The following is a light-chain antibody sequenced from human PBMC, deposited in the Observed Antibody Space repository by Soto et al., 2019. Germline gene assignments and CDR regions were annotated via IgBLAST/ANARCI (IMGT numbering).Light chain of an antibody. Sequence: DIQMTHSPSTLSSXVXXXXTXXXLASQSISSWLAWYQQKPGKAPKLLIYDASSLQSGVPSRFSGSGSGTEFTLSISSLQPDDFATYYCQQYNSYSGTFGQGTKVHIK. V-gene: IGKV1-5*01. CDR3: QQYNSYSGT. CDR2: DAS. CDR1: QSISSW. J-gene: IGKJ1*01.